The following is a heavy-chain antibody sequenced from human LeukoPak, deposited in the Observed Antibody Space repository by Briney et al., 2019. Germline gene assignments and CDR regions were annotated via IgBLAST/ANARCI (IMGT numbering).Heavy chain of an antibody. J-gene: IGHJ4*02. CDR3: AKGLGTGSVLARPLHY. D-gene: IGHD3-10*01. CDR1: GFPFSTYD. V-gene: IGHV3-30*18. CDR2: ISSDGYRT. Sequence: GGSLRLSCAASGFPFSTYDMHWVRQAPDKGLQWVAVISSDGYRTDYPDSVRGRFTISRDNFKNTVDLQMISVTAEGTAMYFCAKGLGTGSVLARPLHYWGQGTLVTVSS.